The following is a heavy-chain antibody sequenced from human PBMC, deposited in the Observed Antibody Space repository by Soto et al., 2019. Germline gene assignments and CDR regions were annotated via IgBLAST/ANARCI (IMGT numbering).Heavy chain of an antibody. Sequence: SVKVSCKTSGITFTNSAVQWVRQARGQRLEWMGGIIPIFGTANYAQKFQGRVTITADESTSTAYMELSSLRSEDTAVYYCARDFGTPGGDAFDIWGQGTMVTVSS. D-gene: IGHD3-10*01. CDR1: GITFTNSA. CDR3: ARDFGTPGGDAFDI. CDR2: IIPIFGTA. V-gene: IGHV1-69*13. J-gene: IGHJ3*02.